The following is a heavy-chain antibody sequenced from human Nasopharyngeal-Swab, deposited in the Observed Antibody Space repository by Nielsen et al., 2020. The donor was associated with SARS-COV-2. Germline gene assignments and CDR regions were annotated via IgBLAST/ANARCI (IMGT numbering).Heavy chain of an antibody. CDR2: IYYSGST. D-gene: IGHD3-10*01. Sequence: VRQMPGKGLVWIGSIYYSGSTYYNPSLKSRVTISVDTSKNQFSLKLSSVTAADTAVYYCARERGRGGIWNYYYYYMDVWGKGTTVTVSS. CDR3: ARERGRGGIWNYYYYYMDV. V-gene: IGHV4-39*07. J-gene: IGHJ6*03.